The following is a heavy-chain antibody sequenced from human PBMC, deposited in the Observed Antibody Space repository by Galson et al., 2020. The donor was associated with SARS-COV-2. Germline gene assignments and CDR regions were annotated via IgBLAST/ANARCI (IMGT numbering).Heavy chain of an antibody. V-gene: IGHV4-39*07. Sequence: SETLSLTCTVSGGTISNSNYYWGWIRQPPGKGLEWIGSIYYSGRTYYNPSLKSRVTISVDTSKNQFSLKLSSVTAADTAVYYCARDPLKRISIFGVITREGMDVWGQGTTVTVSS. CDR3: ARDPLKRISIFGVITREGMDV. J-gene: IGHJ6*02. D-gene: IGHD3-3*01. CDR2: IYYSGRT. CDR1: GGTISNSNYY.